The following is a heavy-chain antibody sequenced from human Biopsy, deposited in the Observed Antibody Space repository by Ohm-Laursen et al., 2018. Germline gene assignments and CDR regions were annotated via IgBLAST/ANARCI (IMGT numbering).Heavy chain of an antibody. J-gene: IGHJ4*02. Sequence: TLSLTCAVFGKTFSDYQWSWIRQPPGKGLEWIGQINQAGTTNYNPSLKSRVSISADGSKYEFSLRLTSVTAADTAVYLCGNEVHGRDYWGLGAQVTVSS. D-gene: IGHD2-15*01. CDR1: GKTFSDYQ. V-gene: IGHV4-34*08. CDR2: INQAGTT. CDR3: GNEVHGRDY.